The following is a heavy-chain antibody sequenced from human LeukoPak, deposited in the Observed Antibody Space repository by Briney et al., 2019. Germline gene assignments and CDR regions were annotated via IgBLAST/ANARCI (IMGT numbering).Heavy chain of an antibody. CDR2: FSPYGI. D-gene: IGHD2-15*01. Sequence: GGSLRLSCAASGFTFSTFAMTWVRQAPGKGLEWVSTFSPYGIHYADSVKSRFAISRDDSMSTLFLQMNSLRAEDTAIYYCAKDYARGGCSLAHCNPIDSWGQGTLVTVSS. V-gene: IGHV3-23*01. J-gene: IGHJ4*02. CDR3: AKDYARGGCSLAHCNPIDS. CDR1: GFTFSTFA.